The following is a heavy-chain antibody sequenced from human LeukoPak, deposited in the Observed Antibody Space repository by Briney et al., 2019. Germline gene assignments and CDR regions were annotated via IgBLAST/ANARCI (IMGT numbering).Heavy chain of an antibody. CDR2: IRYDGSNK. V-gene: IGHV3-30*02. J-gene: IGHJ4*02. D-gene: IGHD3-10*01. CDR3: ARDAGLWFGKKLGD. CDR1: GFTFSSYG. Sequence: PGGSLRLSCAASGFTFSSYGMHWVRQAPGKGLEWVAFIRYDGSNKYYADSVKGRFTISRDNSKNTLYLQMNSLRAEDTAVYYCARDAGLWFGKKLGDWGQGTLVTVSS.